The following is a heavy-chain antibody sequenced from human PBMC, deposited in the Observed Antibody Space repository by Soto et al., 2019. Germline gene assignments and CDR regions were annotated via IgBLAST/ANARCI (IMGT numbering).Heavy chain of an antibody. CDR3: ARDQAGSSFEYYFGY. Sequence: ASVKVSXXASGXXXXXXXXHWVRPAPGQRLEWMGWLNAGYGNTKSSQKFQDRVTISRDTSASTAYMELTSLRSEDTAVYYCARDQAGSSFEYYFGYGGQGTLVTVSS. CDR1: GXXXXXXX. J-gene: IGHJ4*02. CDR2: LNAGYGNT. V-gene: IGHV1-3*01.